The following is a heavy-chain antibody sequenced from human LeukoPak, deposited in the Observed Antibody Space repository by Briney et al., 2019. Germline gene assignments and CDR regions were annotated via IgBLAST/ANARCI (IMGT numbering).Heavy chain of an antibody. V-gene: IGHV3-30-3*01. Sequence: PGGSLRLSCAGSGFTFSSYAMHWVRQAPGKGLEWVAVISYDGSNKYYADSVKGRFTISRDNSKNTLYLQMNSLRAEDTAVYYCARDCGRDGYNSFDYWGQGTLVTVSS. D-gene: IGHD5-24*01. CDR2: ISYDGSNK. J-gene: IGHJ4*02. CDR3: ARDCGRDGYNSFDY. CDR1: GFTFSSYA.